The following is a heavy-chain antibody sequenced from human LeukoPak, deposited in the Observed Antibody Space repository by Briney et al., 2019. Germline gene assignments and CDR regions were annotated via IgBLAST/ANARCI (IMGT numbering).Heavy chain of an antibody. Sequence: GGSLRLSCAASGFTFSSYGMRWVRQAPGKGLEWVAVIWYDGSNKYYADSVKGRFTISRDNSKNTLYLQMNSLRAEDTAVYYCARGQPYYYDSSGYYYGDYWGQGTLVTVSS. V-gene: IGHV3-33*01. CDR2: IWYDGSNK. J-gene: IGHJ4*02. CDR3: ARGQPYYYDSSGYYYGDY. D-gene: IGHD3-22*01. CDR1: GFTFSSYG.